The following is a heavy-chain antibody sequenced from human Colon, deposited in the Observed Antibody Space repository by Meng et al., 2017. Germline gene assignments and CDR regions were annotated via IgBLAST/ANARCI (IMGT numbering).Heavy chain of an antibody. Sequence: GGSLRLSCAASGFTFSGSHMHWVRQVSGKGLEWVGHIRSKSDNYATAYAASVEGRFTISRDDSKNTAYLHMNSLKTEDTAVYYCSRQTESTHDFWGQGTLVTVS. V-gene: IGHV3-73*01. CDR3: SRQTESTHDF. J-gene: IGHJ4*02. CDR1: GFTFSGSH. CDR2: IRSKSDNYAT.